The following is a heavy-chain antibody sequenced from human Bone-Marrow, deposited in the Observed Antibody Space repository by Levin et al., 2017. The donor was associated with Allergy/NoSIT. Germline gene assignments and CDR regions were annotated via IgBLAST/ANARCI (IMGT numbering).Heavy chain of an antibody. J-gene: IGHJ4*02. V-gene: IGHV3-64D*06. Sequence: GGSLRLSCSASGFTFSSYAMHWVRQAPGKGLEYVSAISSNGGSTYYADSVKGRFTISRDNSKNTLYLQMSSLRAEDTAVYYCVKTHNPARSKHIAVAGRGMCYFDYWGQGTLVTVSS. CDR1: GFTFSSYA. CDR3: VKTHNPARSKHIAVAGRGMCYFDY. D-gene: IGHD6-19*01. CDR2: ISSNGGST.